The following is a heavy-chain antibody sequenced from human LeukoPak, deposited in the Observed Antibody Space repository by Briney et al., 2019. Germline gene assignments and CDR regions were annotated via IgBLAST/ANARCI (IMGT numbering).Heavy chain of an antibody. CDR3: TTDTFGARDS. CDR2: INEDGSST. CDR1: GYTFSRYW. Sequence: PGGSLRLSCAASGYTFSRYWMHWVRQGPGKGLVWVSRINEDGSSTSYAESVRGRFTISRDNAKNTLYLQMNNLRAEDAAVYYCTTDTFGARDSWGQGTLVTVSS. J-gene: IGHJ4*02. D-gene: IGHD3-10*01. V-gene: IGHV3-74*01.